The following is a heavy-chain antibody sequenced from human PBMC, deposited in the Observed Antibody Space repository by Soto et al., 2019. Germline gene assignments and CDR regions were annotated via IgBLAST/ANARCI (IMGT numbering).Heavy chain of an antibody. V-gene: IGHV1-18*01. D-gene: IGHD6-19*01. Sequence: ASVKVSCKASGYAFTSYGISWVRQAPGQGLEWMGWISAYNGNTNYAQKLQGRVTMTTDTSTSTAYMELRSLRSDDTAVYYCARVLSSSGWYKWFDPWGQGTLVTVSS. J-gene: IGHJ5*02. CDR3: ARVLSSSGWYKWFDP. CDR1: GYAFTSYG. CDR2: ISAYNGNT.